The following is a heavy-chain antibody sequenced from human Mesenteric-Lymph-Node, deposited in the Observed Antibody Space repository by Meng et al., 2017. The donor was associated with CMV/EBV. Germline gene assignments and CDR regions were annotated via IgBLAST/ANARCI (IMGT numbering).Heavy chain of an antibody. V-gene: IGHV1-69*02. CDR3: AGGIAAAGSRWFDP. Sequence: QVQLVQSGAEGEKPGSAVKVFCKASGGTFSSYTISWVRQAPGQGLEWMGRIIPILGIANYAQKFQGRVTITADKSTSTAYMELSSLRSEYTAVYYCAGGIAAAGSRWFDPWGQGTLVTVSS. CDR1: GGTFSSYT. CDR2: IIPILGIA. D-gene: IGHD6-13*01. J-gene: IGHJ5*02.